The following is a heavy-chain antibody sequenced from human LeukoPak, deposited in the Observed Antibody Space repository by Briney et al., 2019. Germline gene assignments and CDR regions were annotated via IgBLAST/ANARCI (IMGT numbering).Heavy chain of an antibody. D-gene: IGHD3-9*01. CDR1: GFIFSRYA. V-gene: IGHV3-23*01. CDR2: ISKNTVDT. J-gene: IGHJ4*02. Sequence: GGSLRLSCTGSGFIFSRYAVSWVRQAPGKGLEWVSAISKNTVDTYYADSVKGRLTISRDSSKNTVYLQMNSLRAEDTAVYYCVLDMEPLRYFDTWGQGTLVTVSS. CDR3: VLDMEPLRYFDT.